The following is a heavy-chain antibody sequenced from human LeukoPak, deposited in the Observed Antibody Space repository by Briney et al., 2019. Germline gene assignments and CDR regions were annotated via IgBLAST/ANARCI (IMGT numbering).Heavy chain of an antibody. V-gene: IGHV3-7*01. J-gene: IGHJ3*02. D-gene: IGHD4-17*01. CDR2: IKQDGSEK. CDR1: GFTFSSYW. CDR3: ARDDSLTTDSAFDI. Sequence: PGGSLRLSXAASGFTFSSYWMSWVRQAPGKGLEWVANIKQDGSEKYYVDSVKGRFTISRDNAKNSLYLQMKSLRAEDTAVYYCARDDSLTTDSAFDIWGQGTMVTVSS.